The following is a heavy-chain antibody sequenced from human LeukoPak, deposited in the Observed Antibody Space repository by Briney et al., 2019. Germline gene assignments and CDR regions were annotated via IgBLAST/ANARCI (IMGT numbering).Heavy chain of an antibody. J-gene: IGHJ5*02. V-gene: IGHV1-18*01. CDR2: ISAYNGNT. CDR1: GYRFTSFG. CDR3: TRIYCSTTSCYFEPPPLNWFDP. Sequence: ASVKVSCKASGYRFTSFGISWVRQAPGQGLEWMGWISAYNGNTNYAQKLQGRVTMTTDTSTSTAYMELRSLRSDDTAVYYCTRIYCSTTSCYFEPPPLNWFDPWGQGTLVTVSS. D-gene: IGHD2-2*01.